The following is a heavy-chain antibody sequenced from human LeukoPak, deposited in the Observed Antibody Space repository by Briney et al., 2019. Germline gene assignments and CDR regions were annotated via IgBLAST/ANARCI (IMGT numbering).Heavy chain of an antibody. CDR1: GVSISSAIYY. J-gene: IGHJ6*03. Sequence: PSETLSLTCTVSGVSISSAIYYWGWIRQPPGKGLEWIGSIYYSGSTYYNPSLKSRVTISVDTSKNQFSLKLSSVTAADTAVYYCARGYDFCCYYMDVWGKGTTVTVSS. CDR2: IYYSGST. CDR3: ARGYDFCCYYMDV. V-gene: IGHV4-39*07. D-gene: IGHD3-3*01.